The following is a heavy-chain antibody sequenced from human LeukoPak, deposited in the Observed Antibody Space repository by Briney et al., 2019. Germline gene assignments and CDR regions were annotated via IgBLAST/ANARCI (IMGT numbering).Heavy chain of an antibody. J-gene: IGHJ3*02. CDR2: IYTSGST. CDR1: GGSISSYY. Sequence: PSETLSLTCTVSGGSISSYYWSWIRQPAGKGLEWIGPIYTSGSTNYNPSLKSRVTMSVDTSNNQFSLKLSSVTAADTAVYYCARDYNRYCRSTSCYSDAFDIWGQGTMVTVSS. D-gene: IGHD2-2*02. V-gene: IGHV4-4*07. CDR3: ARDYNRYCRSTSCYSDAFDI.